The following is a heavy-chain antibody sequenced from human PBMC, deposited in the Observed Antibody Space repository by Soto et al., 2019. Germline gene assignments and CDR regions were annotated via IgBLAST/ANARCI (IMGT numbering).Heavy chain of an antibody. CDR1: GGSISSSSYY. CDR2: IYYSGST. Sequence: TSETLSLTCTVSGGSISSSSYYWGWIRQPPGKGLEWIGSIYYSGSTYYNPSLKSRVTISVDTSKNQFSLKLSSVTAADTAVYYCASYGIAVAGSDYWGQGTLVTVSS. V-gene: IGHV4-39*01. J-gene: IGHJ4*02. D-gene: IGHD6-19*01. CDR3: ASYGIAVAGSDY.